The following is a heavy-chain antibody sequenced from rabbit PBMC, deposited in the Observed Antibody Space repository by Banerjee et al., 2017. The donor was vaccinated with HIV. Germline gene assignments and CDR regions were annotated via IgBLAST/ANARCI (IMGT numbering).Heavy chain of an antibody. D-gene: IGHD4-1*01. Sequence: QEQLVESGGGLVKPEGSLTLTCTASGFSFSNKAVMCWVRQAPGKGLEWIACINVVTGKAVYASWAKGRYTFSKTSSTTVTLEMTSLTAADTATYFCARDLASVVGWNFGWWGQGTLVTVS. CDR3: ARDLASVVGWNFGW. CDR2: INVVTGKA. J-gene: IGHJ3*01. V-gene: IGHV1S45*01. CDR1: GFSFSNKAV.